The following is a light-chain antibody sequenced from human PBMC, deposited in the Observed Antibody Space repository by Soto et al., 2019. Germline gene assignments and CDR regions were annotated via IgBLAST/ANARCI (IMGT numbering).Light chain of an antibody. CDR3: GSWDSSLSAYV. Sequence: QSVLTRPPSVSAAPGQKGTISCSGSSSNIGGNSVSWYQQLPGTAPKLLIYDDNTRPSGIPDRFSGSKSGTSATLGITGFQTGDEADYYCGSWDSSLSAYVFGTGTKVTV. CDR1: SSNIGGNS. J-gene: IGLJ1*01. CDR2: DDN. V-gene: IGLV1-51*01.